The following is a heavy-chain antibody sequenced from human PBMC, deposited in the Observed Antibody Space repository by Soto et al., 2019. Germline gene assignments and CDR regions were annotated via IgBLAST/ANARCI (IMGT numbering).Heavy chain of an antibody. CDR3: ARDLSYGQQPLYNAMDV. V-gene: IGHV3-21*01. J-gene: IGHJ6*02. Sequence: PGGSLRLSCAASGFTFSNYNMNWVRQAPGKGLEWVSSISSSSGYIYYAESVKGRFTISRDNAKNSLYLHMNSLRAEDPAVYYCARDLSYGQQPLYNAMDVWGQGTTVTVSS. D-gene: IGHD6-13*01. CDR2: ISSSSGYI. CDR1: GFTFSNYN.